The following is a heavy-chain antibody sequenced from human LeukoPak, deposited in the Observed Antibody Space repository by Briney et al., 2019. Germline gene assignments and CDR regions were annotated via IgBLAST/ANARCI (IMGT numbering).Heavy chain of an antibody. V-gene: IGHV3-23*01. D-gene: IGHD3-3*01. Sequence: GGSLRPSCAASGFTFSSYAMSWVRQAPGKGLEWVSAISGSGGSTYYADSVKGRFTISRDNSKNPLYLQMNSLRAEDTAVYYCARVNATSTYYDFWSGYYWFDPWGQGTLVTVSS. CDR3: ARVNATSTYYDFWSGYYWFDP. CDR2: ISGSGGST. J-gene: IGHJ5*02. CDR1: GFTFSSYA.